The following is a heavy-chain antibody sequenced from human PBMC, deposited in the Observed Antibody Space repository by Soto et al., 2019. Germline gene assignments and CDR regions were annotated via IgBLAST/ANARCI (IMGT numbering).Heavy chain of an antibody. V-gene: IGHV4-34*01. D-gene: IGHD2-21*02. J-gene: IGHJ4*02. CDR3: AREYGGNSGTFDY. Sequence: QVQLQQWGAGLLKPSETLSLTCAVDGGSFSGYYWSWIRQPPGKGLEWIGEINHSGSTNDNPSLKSRVTILVDTSKNQFSLKLSSVTVADTSVYYCAREYGGNSGTFDYWGQGTLVTVSS. CDR2: INHSGST. CDR1: GGSFSGYY.